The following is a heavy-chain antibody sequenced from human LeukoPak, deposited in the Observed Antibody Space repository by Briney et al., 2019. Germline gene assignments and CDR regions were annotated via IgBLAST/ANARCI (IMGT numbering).Heavy chain of an antibody. CDR2: IYSGGST. J-gene: IGHJ4*02. D-gene: IGHD6-13*01. CDR1: GFTVSNNY. CDR3: ARSLDGIAASSDY. Sequence: GGSLRLSCAASGFTVSNNYMSWVPQAPRKGREWVSVIYSGGSTYYADSVKGRFTISRDNSKNTLYLQMNSLRAEDTAVYYCARSLDGIAASSDYWGQGTLATVSS. V-gene: IGHV3-53*01.